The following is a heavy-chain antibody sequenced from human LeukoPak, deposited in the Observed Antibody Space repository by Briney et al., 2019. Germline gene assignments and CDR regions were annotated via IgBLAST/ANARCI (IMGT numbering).Heavy chain of an antibody. Sequence: GRSLRLSCAASGFTFSSYAMHWVRQAPGKGLEWVAVISYDGSNKYYADSVKGRLTISRDNSKNTLYLQMNSLRAEDTAVYYCARVVYCSGGSCFVTRSHYYYYYMDVWGKGTTVTVSS. CDR3: ARVVYCSGGSCFVTRSHYYYYYMDV. D-gene: IGHD2-15*01. CDR1: GFTFSSYA. V-gene: IGHV3-30*04. CDR2: ISYDGSNK. J-gene: IGHJ6*03.